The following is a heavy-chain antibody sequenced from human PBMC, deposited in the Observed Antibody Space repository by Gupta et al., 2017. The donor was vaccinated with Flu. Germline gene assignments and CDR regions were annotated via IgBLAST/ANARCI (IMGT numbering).Heavy chain of an antibody. D-gene: IGHD2-21*01. CDR2: ITNKAHGHTT. V-gene: IGHV3-72*01. Sequence: EVQLVESGGGLVQPGGSLRLSCAASGFSFSDHYMDWVRQAPGKGLEWVGRITNKAHGHTTKYAASVEGRFTISRDDSKNSLYLQMNSLKTEDTAMYYCVRDDWGLDYWGQGTLVIVSS. J-gene: IGHJ4*02. CDR1: GFSFSDHY. CDR3: VRDDWGLDY.